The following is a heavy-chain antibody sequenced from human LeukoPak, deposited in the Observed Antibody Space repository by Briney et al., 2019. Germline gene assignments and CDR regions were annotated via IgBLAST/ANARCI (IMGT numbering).Heavy chain of an antibody. D-gene: IGHD4-17*01. Sequence: GGSLRLPCAASGFTFSSYSMNWVRQAPGKGLVWVSRINSDGSSTTSADSVKGRFTISRDNAKNTLYLQMNSLRAEDTAVYYCAKGGATVIDYWGQGTLVTVSS. CDR3: AKGGATVIDY. V-gene: IGHV3-74*01. CDR2: INSDGSST. CDR1: GFTFSSYS. J-gene: IGHJ4*02.